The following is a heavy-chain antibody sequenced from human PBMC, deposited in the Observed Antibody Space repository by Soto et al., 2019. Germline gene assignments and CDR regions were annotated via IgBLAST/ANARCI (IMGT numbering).Heavy chain of an antibody. CDR3: ARSLSALFSLGDVNY. J-gene: IGHJ4*02. CDR2: SSGSGTGT. V-gene: IGHV3-23*01. CDR1: GFTFSRYA. Sequence: EVHLLESGGGLVQPGGSLRLSCAASGFTFSRYALNWVRQAPGKGLEWVAGSSGSGTGTHYAPSVKCRFIISSDSSKNTFYLRLSSLRAEDTDMYYCARSLSALFSLGDVNYWGQGALVTVSS. D-gene: IGHD2-21*01.